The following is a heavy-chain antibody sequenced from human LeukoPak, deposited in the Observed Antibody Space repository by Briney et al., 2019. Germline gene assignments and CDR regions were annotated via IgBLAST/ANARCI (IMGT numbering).Heavy chain of an antibody. CDR2: ISYDGSNK. CDR3: ARGEQLVL. Sequence: GGSLRLSCAASGFTFSTYAMHWVRQAPGKGLEWVAVISYDGSNKYYADSVKDRCTISRDNSKNTLYLQMNSLRSEDTAVYYCARGEQLVLWGQGTLVTVSS. CDR1: GFTFSTYA. D-gene: IGHD6-13*01. V-gene: IGHV3-30-3*01. J-gene: IGHJ5*02.